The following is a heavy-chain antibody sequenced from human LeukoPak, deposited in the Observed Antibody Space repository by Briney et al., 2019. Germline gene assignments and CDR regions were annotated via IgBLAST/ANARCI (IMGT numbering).Heavy chain of an antibody. D-gene: IGHD3-9*01. V-gene: IGHV1-24*01. CDR2: FDPEDGET. J-gene: IGHJ4*02. Sequence: ASVKVSFKVSGYTLTELSMHWVRQAPGKGLGWMGGFDPEDGETIYAQKFQGRVTMTEDTSTDTAYMELSSLRSEDTAVYYCATNYDILTGYPLRSLYYFDYWGQGTLVTVSS. CDR3: ATNYDILTGYPLRSLYYFDY. CDR1: GYTLTELS.